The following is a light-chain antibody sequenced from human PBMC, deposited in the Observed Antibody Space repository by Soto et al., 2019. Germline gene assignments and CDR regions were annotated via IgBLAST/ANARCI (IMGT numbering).Light chain of an antibody. J-gene: IGKJ2*01. V-gene: IGKV1-12*01. CDR3: QQSNSFPHT. CDR2: AAS. Sequence: DIQMTQSPCSVSASVGERVTITCWASQGVSSRFAWYQQKPGKAPKRLIYAASSLQSGVPSRFSGSGSGTDFTLTISSLQPEDFATYYCQQSNSFPHTFGQGTKLEIK. CDR1: QGVSSR.